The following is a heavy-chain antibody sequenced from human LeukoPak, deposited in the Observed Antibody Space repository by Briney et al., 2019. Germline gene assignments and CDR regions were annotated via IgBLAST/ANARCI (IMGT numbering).Heavy chain of an antibody. V-gene: IGHV1-2*02. CDR3: AAFGSSWYAFDY. CDR1: GYTFTDYY. J-gene: IGHJ4*02. D-gene: IGHD6-13*01. CDR2: INPNNGAT. Sequence: ASVKVSCTAFGYTFTDYYIHWVRQAPGQGLEWMGWINPNNGATNYAQKFQGRVTMTRDTSISTAYMELSRLTSDDTAVYYCAAFGSSWYAFDYWGQGTLVTVSS.